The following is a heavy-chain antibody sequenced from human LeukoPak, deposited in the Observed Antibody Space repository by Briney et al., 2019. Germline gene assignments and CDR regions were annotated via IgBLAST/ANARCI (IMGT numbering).Heavy chain of an antibody. D-gene: IGHD3-16*01. CDR1: GFIFSSYW. V-gene: IGHV3-7*01. CDR3: ARIRGDYYLDY. Sequence: GGSLRLSCAASGFIFSSYWMTWVRRAPGKGLEWVANIKQAGSENSYVDSVKGRFTISRDNAKNSLYLQINSLRAEDTAVYYCARIRGDYYLDYWGQGTLVSVSS. J-gene: IGHJ4*02. CDR2: IKQAGSEN.